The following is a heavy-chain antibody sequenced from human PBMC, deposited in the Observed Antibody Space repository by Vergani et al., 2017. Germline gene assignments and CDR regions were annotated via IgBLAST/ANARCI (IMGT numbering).Heavy chain of an antibody. J-gene: IGHJ2*01. D-gene: IGHD3-16*01. CDR1: GDSIISRSYY. Sequence: QMQLQESGPGLVKASETLSLTCTVPGDSIISRSYYWGWIRQPPGKGLEWIGSIYNSGNGDSSSSLKGRVTISADTSKNQLSLRLTSVTAADTAVYYCASGKYYSDSTSHFRGRYFDVWGRGTLVTVPS. CDR2: IYNSGNG. V-gene: IGHV4-39*01. CDR3: ASGKYYSDSTSHFRGRYFDV.